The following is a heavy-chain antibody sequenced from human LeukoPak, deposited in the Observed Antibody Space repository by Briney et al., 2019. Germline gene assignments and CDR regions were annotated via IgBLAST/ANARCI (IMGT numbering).Heavy chain of an antibody. J-gene: IGHJ6*04. V-gene: IGHV1-69*13. Sequence: ASVKVSCKASGGTFSSYAISWVRQAPGQGLEWMGEIIPIFGTANYAQKFQGRVTITADESTSTAYMELSSLRSEDTAVYYCARNDPYGSGSYDYYYYGMDVWGKGTTVTVSS. D-gene: IGHD3-10*01. CDR2: IIPIFGTA. CDR3: ARNDPYGSGSYDYYYYGMDV. CDR1: GGTFSSYA.